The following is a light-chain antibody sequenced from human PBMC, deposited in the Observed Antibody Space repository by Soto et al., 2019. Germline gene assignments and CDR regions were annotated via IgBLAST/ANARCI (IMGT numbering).Light chain of an antibody. Sequence: HSALTQPASVSGSPGQSITISCTGSTSDVGTYDFVSWYQQHPGKAPKVIIYEASKRPSGVSDRFSGSKSGNTASLTIFGLQPEDEANYYCCSYSGGDTLMFGGGTQLTVL. CDR3: CSYSGGDTLM. CDR1: TSDVGTYDF. V-gene: IGLV2-23*01. J-gene: IGLJ7*01. CDR2: EAS.